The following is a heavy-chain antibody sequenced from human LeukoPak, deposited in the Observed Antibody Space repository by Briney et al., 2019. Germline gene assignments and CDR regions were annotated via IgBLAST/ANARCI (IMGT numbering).Heavy chain of an antibody. CDR1: GSSFSSYA. J-gene: IGHJ4*02. CDR3: AKHSHSWYIGYFGY. Sequence: GGSLRLSCATSGSSFSSYAMSWVRQAPGKGLEWVSVISGSVDNTYYGDSMKGRFTISRDTSKNTLYLQMNSLRAEDTAIYYCAKHSHSWYIGYFGYWGQGTLVTVSS. CDR2: ISGSVDNT. V-gene: IGHV3-23*01. D-gene: IGHD1-1*01.